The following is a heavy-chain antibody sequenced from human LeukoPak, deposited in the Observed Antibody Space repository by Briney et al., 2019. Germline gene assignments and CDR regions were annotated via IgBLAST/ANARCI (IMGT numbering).Heavy chain of an antibody. D-gene: IGHD3-3*01. CDR3: ARGTFWSEYYFDY. CDR1: GFTVSSNY. V-gene: IGHV3-66*02. J-gene: IGHJ4*02. Sequence: PGGSLRLSCAASGFTVSSNYMSWVRQAPRKGLEWVSVIYSGGSTYYADSVKGRFTISRDNSKNTLYLQMNSLRAEDTAVYYCARGTFWSEYYFDYWGQGTLVTVSS. CDR2: IYSGGST.